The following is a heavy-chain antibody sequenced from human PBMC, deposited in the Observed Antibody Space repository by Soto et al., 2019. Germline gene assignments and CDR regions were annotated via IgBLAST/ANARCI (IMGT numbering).Heavy chain of an antibody. CDR3: ASYSNPHSSGWFFVY. CDR2: ISSSSSYI. J-gene: IGHJ4*02. CDR1: GFTFSSYS. D-gene: IGHD6-19*01. Sequence: GGSLRLSCAASGFTFSSYSMNWVRQAPGKGLEWVSSISSSSSYIYYADSVKGRFTISRDNAKNSLYLQMNSLRAEDTAVYYCASYSNPHSSGWFFVYWGQGTLVTVSS. V-gene: IGHV3-21*01.